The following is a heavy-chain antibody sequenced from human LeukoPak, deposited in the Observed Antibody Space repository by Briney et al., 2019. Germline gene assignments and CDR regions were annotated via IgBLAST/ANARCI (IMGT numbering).Heavy chain of an antibody. Sequence: GGSLRLSCSASGFNFDDYAMHWVRQVPGKGLQWVSGISWNGDTTGYADSVKGRFRISRDNAKNSLYLQLNSLRDEDKALYYCTKGSGTYQGPFDFWGRGILVTVSS. J-gene: IGHJ4*02. D-gene: IGHD1-26*01. V-gene: IGHV3-9*01. CDR2: ISWNGDTT. CDR3: TKGSGTYQGPFDF. CDR1: GFNFDDYA.